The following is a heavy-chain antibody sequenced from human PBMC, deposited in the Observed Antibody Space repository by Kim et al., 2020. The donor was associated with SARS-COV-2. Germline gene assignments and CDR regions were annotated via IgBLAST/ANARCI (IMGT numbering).Heavy chain of an antibody. V-gene: IGHV3-23*01. J-gene: IGHJ4*02. CDR3: AKGSYSGGCYLFDY. D-gene: IGHD6-19*01. Sequence: DSVNGRFTISRDNSKNTLYLQMNSLRAEDTAVYYCAKGSYSGGCYLFDYWGQGTLVTVSS.